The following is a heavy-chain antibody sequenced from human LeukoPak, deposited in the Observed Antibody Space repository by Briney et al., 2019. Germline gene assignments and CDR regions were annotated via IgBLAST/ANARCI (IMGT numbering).Heavy chain of an antibody. D-gene: IGHD3-3*01. CDR2: ISFDGDDK. CDR1: GFTFRRYP. Sequence: GGSLRLSCAASGFTFRRYPMHWVRQAPGERPEWVAVISFDGDDKYYADSVKGRFTISRDNSKNTLNLQMNSLRAEDTAVYYCARGLTSYYDFWSGNPPPAYWGQGTLVTVSS. V-gene: IGHV3-30-3*01. J-gene: IGHJ4*02. CDR3: ARGLTSYYDFWSGNPPPAY.